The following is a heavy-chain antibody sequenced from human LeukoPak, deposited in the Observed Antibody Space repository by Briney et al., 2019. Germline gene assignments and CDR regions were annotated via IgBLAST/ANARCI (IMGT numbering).Heavy chain of an antibody. CDR2: IRANGGDT. CDR3: AKGRGY. CDR1: GFTFSTFA. Sequence: GGSLRLSCVASGFTFSTFAMSWVRQAPGKGLEWVSAIRANGGDTYYADSVKGRFTISRDNSKNTLYLQMNSLRAEDTAIYYCAKGRGYWGQGTLVTVSS. J-gene: IGHJ4*02. V-gene: IGHV3-23*01.